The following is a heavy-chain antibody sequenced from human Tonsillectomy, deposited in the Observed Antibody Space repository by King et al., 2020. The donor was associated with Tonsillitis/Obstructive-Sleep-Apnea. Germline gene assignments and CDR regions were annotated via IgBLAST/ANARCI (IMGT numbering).Heavy chain of an antibody. J-gene: IGHJ6*03. CDR2: IYYSGST. V-gene: IGHV4-59*08. D-gene: IGHD2-2*02. CDR1: GGSISSYY. Sequence: VQLQESGPGLVKPSETLSLTCTVSGGSISSYYWSWIRQPPGKGLEWIGYIYYSGSTNYNPSLKSRVTISVDTSKNQFSLKLSSVTAADTAVYYCARHEDYCSSTSCYNGYYYMDVWGKGTTVTVSS. CDR3: ARHEDYCSSTSCYNGYYYMDV.